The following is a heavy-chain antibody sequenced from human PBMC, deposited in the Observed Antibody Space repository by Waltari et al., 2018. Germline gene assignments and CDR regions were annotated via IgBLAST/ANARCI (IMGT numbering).Heavy chain of an antibody. CDR1: GGSFSGYY. CDR3: ARGRPRGAFDI. J-gene: IGHJ3*02. CDR2: INHSGST. Sequence: QVQLQQWGAGLLKPSETLSLTCAVYGGSFSGYYWSWIRQPPGKGLEWIGEINHSGSTNYNPSLKSRVTISVDTSKNQFSLKLSSVTAADTAVYYCARGRPRGAFDIWGQGTMVTVSS. V-gene: IGHV4-34*01.